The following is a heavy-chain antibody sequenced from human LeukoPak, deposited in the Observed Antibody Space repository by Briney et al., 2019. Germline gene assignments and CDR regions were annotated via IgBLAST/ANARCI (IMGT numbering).Heavy chain of an antibody. CDR2: ISGRDGKT. CDR3: STSASYGSSWYQFNY. D-gene: IGHD6-13*01. J-gene: IGHJ4*02. Sequence: GGSLRLFCSVSGLTFYTDAMSWVRQDPGKWRELVSSISGRDGKTYYTDSVTGAFTISRDHCKNRLYMQMNCLTGADMAVYYCSTSASYGSSWYQFNYWGQGALVIVSS. V-gene: IGHV3-23*01. CDR1: GLTFYTDA.